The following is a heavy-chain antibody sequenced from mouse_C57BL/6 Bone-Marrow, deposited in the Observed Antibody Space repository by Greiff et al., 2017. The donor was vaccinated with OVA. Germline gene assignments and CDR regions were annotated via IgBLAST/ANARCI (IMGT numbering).Heavy chain of an antibody. D-gene: IGHD4-1*02. V-gene: IGHV5-6*02. Sequence: GKLVESGGDLVKPGGSLKLSCAASGFTFSSYGISWVRQTPDKRLEWVATISSGGSYSYYPDSVKGRFTISRDNAKNTLYLQMSRLKSEDTAMYYCASNSYWGQGTLVTVSA. CDR1: GFTFSSYG. CDR2: ISSGGSYS. J-gene: IGHJ3*01. CDR3: ASNSY.